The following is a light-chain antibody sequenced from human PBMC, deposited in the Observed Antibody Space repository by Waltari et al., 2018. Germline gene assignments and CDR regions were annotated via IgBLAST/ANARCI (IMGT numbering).Light chain of an antibody. J-gene: IGLJ1*01. Sequence: QSALTQPASVSGSPGQSITIPCTGTSSDVGSYNLVSWYQQHPGKAPKLMIYEGSKRPSGVSNRFSGSKSGNTASLTISGLQAEDEADYYCSSYMPSSGPYVFGGGTRVTVL. CDR1: SSDVGSYNL. CDR2: EGS. V-gene: IGLV2-14*02. CDR3: SSYMPSSGPYV.